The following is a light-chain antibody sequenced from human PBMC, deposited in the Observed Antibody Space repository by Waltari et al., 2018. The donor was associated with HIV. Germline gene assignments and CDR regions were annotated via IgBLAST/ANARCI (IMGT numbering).Light chain of an antibody. CDR1: QTVLYSSDNRDY. J-gene: IGKJ2*03. V-gene: IGKV4-1*01. CDR3: QQYYTTPQS. Sequence: DIVLTQSPDSMAVSLGEMATVNCTSSQTVLYSSDNRDYLAWYQVRPGQPPQLLIYWASTRQSGVPDRFSGSGSGTHFTLTISGLQAEDVAIYYCQQYYTTPQSFGQGTRLEI. CDR2: WAS.